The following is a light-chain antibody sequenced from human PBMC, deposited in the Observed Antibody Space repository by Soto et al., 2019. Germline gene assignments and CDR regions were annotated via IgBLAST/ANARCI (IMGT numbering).Light chain of an antibody. CDR2: DTT. V-gene: IGLV7-46*01. J-gene: IGLJ1*01. CDR1: TGAVTNGHY. CDR3: LLSYNGPYV. Sequence: QAVVTQEPSLTVSPGGTVTLTCGPSTGAVTNGHYPYWFQQKPGQAPRTLIYDTTNRHSWTPARFSGSLLGGKVALTLSGAQPEDEAEYYCLLSYNGPYVFGTGTKVTVL.